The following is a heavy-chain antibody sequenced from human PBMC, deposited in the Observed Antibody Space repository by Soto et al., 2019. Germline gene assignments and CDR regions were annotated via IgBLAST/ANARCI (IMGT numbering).Heavy chain of an antibody. Sequence: QVQLQESGPGLVKPSETLSLTCTVSGGSISSYYWSWIRQPPGKGLEWIGYIYYSGSTNYNPSPKSRVTISVDTSKTQFSLKLSSVTAADTAVYYCARDLTYTYYYDRTYGMDVWGQGTTVTVSS. CDR1: GGSISSYY. J-gene: IGHJ6*02. CDR2: IYYSGST. V-gene: IGHV4-59*01. D-gene: IGHD3-22*01. CDR3: ARDLTYTYYYDRTYGMDV.